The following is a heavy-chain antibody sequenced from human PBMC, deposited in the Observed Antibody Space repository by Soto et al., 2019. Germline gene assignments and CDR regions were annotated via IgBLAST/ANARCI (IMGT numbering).Heavy chain of an antibody. Sequence: GGSLRLSCAVSGFTFSAYWMHWVRQVPGKGLTWVSRISDDGSTATYADSVKGRFVISRDNAKNSLYLEMNTLRVDDSGLYYCARGPRVSSTGTGAHWGRGALVTVSS. D-gene: IGHD1-1*01. J-gene: IGHJ4*02. CDR3: ARGPRVSSTGTGAH. CDR2: ISDDGSTA. CDR1: GFTFSAYW. V-gene: IGHV3-74*01.